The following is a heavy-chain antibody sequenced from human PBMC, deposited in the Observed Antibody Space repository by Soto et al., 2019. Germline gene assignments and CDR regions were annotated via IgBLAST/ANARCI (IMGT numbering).Heavy chain of an antibody. Sequence: NPSETLSLTCAVSGGSISSSNWWSWVRQPPGKGLEWIGEIYHSGSTNYNPSLKSRVTISVDKSKNQFSLKLSSVTAADTAVYYCARVREDDVWSGSTYYYYGMDVWGQGTTVTVSS. J-gene: IGHJ6*02. D-gene: IGHD3-3*01. CDR2: IYHSGST. V-gene: IGHV4-4*02. CDR1: GGSISSSNW. CDR3: ARVREDDVWSGSTYYYYGMDV.